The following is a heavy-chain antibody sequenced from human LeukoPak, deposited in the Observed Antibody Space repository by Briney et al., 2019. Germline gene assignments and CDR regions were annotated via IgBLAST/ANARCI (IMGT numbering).Heavy chain of an antibody. J-gene: IGHJ4*02. D-gene: IGHD6-19*01. CDR3: AFNSGYSSAWSPDY. Sequence: PSETLSLTCAVYGGSFSGYYWSWIRQPPGKGLEWIGEINHSGSTNYNPSLKSRVTISVDTSKNQFSLKLSSVTAADTAVYYCAFNSGYSSAWSPDYWGQGTLVTVSS. CDR1: GGSFSGYY. CDR2: INHSGST. V-gene: IGHV4-34*01.